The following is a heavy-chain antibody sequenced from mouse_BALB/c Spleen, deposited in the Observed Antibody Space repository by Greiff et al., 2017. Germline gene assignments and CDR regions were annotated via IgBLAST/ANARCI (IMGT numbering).Heavy chain of an antibody. CDR1: GFTFSSYY. CDR3: ARHGSSFPWFAY. Sequence: EVQLVESGGGLVKLGGSLKLSCAASGFTFSSYYMSWVRQTPEKRLELVAAINSNGGSTYYPDTVKGRFTISRDNAKNTLYLQMSSLKSEDTALYYCARHGSSFPWFAYWGQGTLVTVSA. D-gene: IGHD1-1*01. J-gene: IGHJ3*01. CDR2: INSNGGST. V-gene: IGHV5-6-2*01.